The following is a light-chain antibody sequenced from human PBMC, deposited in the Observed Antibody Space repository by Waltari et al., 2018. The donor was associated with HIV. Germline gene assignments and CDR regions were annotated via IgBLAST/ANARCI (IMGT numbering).Light chain of an antibody. V-gene: IGLV3-25*03. CDR3: QSGHNSDSI. CDR2: KDS. J-gene: IGLJ2*01. CDR1: ALSKHY. Sequence: SYDLTQAPSVSVSPGQTVKITCSGDALSKHYVYWYQQKPGQDPLMRIFKDSERPSEIPARFSASSSGSTSILTISGVQAEDEADYYCQSGHNSDSIFGGGTKLTVL.